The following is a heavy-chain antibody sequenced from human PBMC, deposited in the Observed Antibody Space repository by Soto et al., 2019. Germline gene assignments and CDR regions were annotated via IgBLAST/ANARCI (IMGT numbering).Heavy chain of an antibody. J-gene: IGHJ6*02. CDR3: ARVPSPFDYYYAMDV. V-gene: IGHV4-30-4*01. D-gene: IGHD3-9*01. Sequence: SETPSLTCIVSGDSISSGNKYWSWIRQPPGKGLEWLGYIFSSGTTYHNPSLTSRLSMSLDTSQNQFSLKLNSVTDADTAVYFCARVPSPFDYYYAMDVWGQGTSVTVSS. CDR1: GDSISSGNKY. CDR2: IFSSGTT.